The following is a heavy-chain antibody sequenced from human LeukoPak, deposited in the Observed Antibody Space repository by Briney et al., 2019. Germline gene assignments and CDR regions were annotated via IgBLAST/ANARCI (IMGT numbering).Heavy chain of an antibody. D-gene: IGHD2-2*01. Sequence: WASVKVSCKASGYTFTSYGISWVRQAPGQGLEWMGWISAYNGNTNYAQKLQGRVTMTTDTSTSTAYMELRSLRSDDTAVYYCAREGSYCSSTSCYPPPDAFDIWGQGTMVTVSS. CDR1: GYTFTSYG. J-gene: IGHJ3*02. V-gene: IGHV1-18*01. CDR3: AREGSYCSSTSCYPPPDAFDI. CDR2: ISAYNGNT.